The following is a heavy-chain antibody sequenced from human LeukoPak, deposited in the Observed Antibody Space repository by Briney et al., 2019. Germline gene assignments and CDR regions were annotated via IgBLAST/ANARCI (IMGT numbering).Heavy chain of an antibody. CDR3: ARLLGEASGWYFGY. D-gene: IGHD6-19*01. CDR1: GFTFSSYG. CDR2: ISGDSSYT. J-gene: IGHJ4*02. Sequence: GGSLRLSCAASGFTFSSYGMNWVRQAPGKGLGWVSSISGDSSYTYYADSLSGRFTISRDNAKNSLYLQMDSLRADDTAVYYCARLLGEASGWYFGYWGQGTLVTVSS. V-gene: IGHV3-21*01.